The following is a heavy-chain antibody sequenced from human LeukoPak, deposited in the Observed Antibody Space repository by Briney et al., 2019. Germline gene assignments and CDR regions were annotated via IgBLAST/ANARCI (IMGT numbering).Heavy chain of an antibody. J-gene: IGHJ4*02. V-gene: IGHV1-18*01. CDR3: GRWSPDPNDS. Sequence: ASVKVSCKASGYTFINHGISWVRQAPGQGLEWMGWISAYNGRTEYAQKFQDRDTMTTDTSTTTGYMELRSLRSDDTAVYFCGRWSPDPNDSWGQGTLVTVSS. D-gene: IGHD3-3*01. CDR1: GYTFINHG. CDR2: ISAYNGRT.